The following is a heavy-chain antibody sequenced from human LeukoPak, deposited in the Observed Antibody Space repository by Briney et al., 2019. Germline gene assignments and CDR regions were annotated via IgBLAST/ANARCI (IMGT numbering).Heavy chain of an antibody. J-gene: IGHJ3*02. Sequence: GGSLRLSCAASGFTFDDYAMHWVRQAPGKGLEWVSGISWNSGSIGYADSVKGRFTISRDNAKNSLYLQMNSLRAEDTALYYCAKDVDDSSGYYGAFDIWGQGTMVTVSS. CDR3: AKDVDDSSGYYGAFDI. CDR1: GFTFDDYA. D-gene: IGHD3-22*01. CDR2: ISWNSGSI. V-gene: IGHV3-9*01.